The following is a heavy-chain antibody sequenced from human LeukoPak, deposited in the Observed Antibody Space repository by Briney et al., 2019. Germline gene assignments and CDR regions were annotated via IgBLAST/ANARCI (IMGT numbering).Heavy chain of an antibody. CDR2: IYHSGST. CDR1: GGSISSGGYY. CDR3: ARDRRETPEFRYDSLSLGY. Sequence: SQTLSLTCTVSGGSISSGGYYWSWIRQPPGKGLEWIGYIYHSGSTYYNPSLKSRVTISVDRSKNQFSLELSSVTAADTAVYYCARDRRETPEFRYDSLSLGYWGQGTLVTVSS. D-gene: IGHD3-22*01. J-gene: IGHJ4*02. V-gene: IGHV4-30-2*01.